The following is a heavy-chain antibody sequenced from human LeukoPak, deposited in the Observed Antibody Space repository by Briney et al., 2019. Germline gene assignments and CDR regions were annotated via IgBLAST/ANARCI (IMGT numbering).Heavy chain of an antibody. J-gene: IGHJ4*02. D-gene: IGHD3-3*01. CDR3: AKEGYYDFWSGYYTAY. CDR1: GFTFSTYA. V-gene: IGHV3-23*01. CDR2: ISGSGGST. Sequence: GGSLRLSCAASGFTFSTYAMSWVRQAPGKGLEWVSVISGSGGSTYYADSVKGRSTISRDNSKNTLYLQMNSLRAEDTAVYYCAKEGYYDFWSGYYTAYWGQGTLVTVSS.